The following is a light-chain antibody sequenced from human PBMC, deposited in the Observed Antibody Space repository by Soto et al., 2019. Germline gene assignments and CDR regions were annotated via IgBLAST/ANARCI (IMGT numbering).Light chain of an antibody. CDR2: WAS. J-gene: IGKJ2*01. Sequence: DIVMTQSPDSLAVSLGERATINCKSSQSVLYSSNNKNYLAWYQQRPGQPPKLLIYWASTRESGVPDRFSGSGSVTDFTLTITSLQAEDVAVYYCQQYASTPPTFGQGTKLEIK. CDR3: QQYASTPPT. V-gene: IGKV4-1*01. CDR1: QSVLYSSNNKNY.